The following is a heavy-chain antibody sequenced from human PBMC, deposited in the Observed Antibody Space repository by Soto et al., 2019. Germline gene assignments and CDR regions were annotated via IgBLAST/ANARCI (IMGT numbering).Heavy chain of an antibody. CDR2: IWYDGSNK. J-gene: IGHJ6*02. Sequence: GESLKISCAASGFTFSSYGMHWVRQAPGKGLEWVAVIWYDGSNKYYADSVKGRFTISRDNSKNTLYLQMNSLRAEDTAVYYCARVGLASRRPESGGMDVWGQGTTVTVSS. D-gene: IGHD3-10*01. CDR3: ARVGLASRRPESGGMDV. CDR1: GFTFSSYG. V-gene: IGHV3-33*01.